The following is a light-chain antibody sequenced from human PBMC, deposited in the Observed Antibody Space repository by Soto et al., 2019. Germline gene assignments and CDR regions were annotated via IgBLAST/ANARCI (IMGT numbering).Light chain of an antibody. J-gene: IGKJ5*01. V-gene: IGKV3-15*01. CDR3: QQRNYWQVT. CDR2: DAS. Sequence: EIVMTQSPATLSVSPGERATLSCRASQSVSNTLAWYQQKPGQAPRLLIYDASTRATGIPARFSGSGSGTEFTLTISSLQSEDFAVYYCQQRNYWQVTFGQGTRLENK. CDR1: QSVSNT.